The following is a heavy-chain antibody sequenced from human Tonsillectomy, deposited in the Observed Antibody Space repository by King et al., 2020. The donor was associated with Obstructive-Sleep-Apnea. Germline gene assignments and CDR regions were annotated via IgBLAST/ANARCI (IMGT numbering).Heavy chain of an antibody. CDR1: GCSISSSSYY. V-gene: IGHV4-39*07. CDR3: AAWSGYYTPGL. CDR2: IYYIGGT. Sequence: LQLQESGPGLVKPSETLSLTCTVSGCSISSSSYYWVWIRQPPRKGLEWIGSIYYIGGTYYNPSLKSRVTISVDTSKNQFSLNLSSVTAADTAVYYCAAWSGYYTPGLWGQGTLVTVSS. J-gene: IGHJ4*02. D-gene: IGHD3-3*01.